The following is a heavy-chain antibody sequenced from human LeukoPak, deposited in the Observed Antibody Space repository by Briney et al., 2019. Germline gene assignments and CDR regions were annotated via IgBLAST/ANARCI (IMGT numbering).Heavy chain of an antibody. D-gene: IGHD3-22*01. V-gene: IGHV4-31*03. CDR1: GGPISSGGYY. CDR3: ARDTYYYDSSGYSYYYGMDV. CDR2: IYYSGST. Sequence: PSETLSLTCSVSGGPISSGGYYWSWIRQHPGKGLEWIGYIYYSGSTYYNPSLKSRVTISVDTSKNQFSLKLSSVTAADTAVYYCARDTYYYDSSGYSYYYGMDVWGQGTTVTVSS. J-gene: IGHJ6*02.